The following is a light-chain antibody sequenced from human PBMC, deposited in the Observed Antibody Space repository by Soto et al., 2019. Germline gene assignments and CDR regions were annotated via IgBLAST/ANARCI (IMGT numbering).Light chain of an antibody. V-gene: IGKV3-20*01. Sequence: EIVLTQSPGTLSVSPGERATLSCWASQSVSSYLAWYQQKPGQAPRLLIYGASSRATGIPDRFSGSGSGTDFTLTISRLEPEDFAVYYCLQYGSSPRTFGQGTKVDIK. CDR1: QSVSSY. CDR3: LQYGSSPRT. CDR2: GAS. J-gene: IGKJ1*01.